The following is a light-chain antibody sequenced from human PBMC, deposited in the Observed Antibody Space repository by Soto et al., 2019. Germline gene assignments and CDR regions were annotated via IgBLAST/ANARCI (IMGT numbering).Light chain of an antibody. J-gene: IGKJ2*01. CDR1: QSVSSSY. CDR3: QHLRT. V-gene: IGKV3-20*01. Sequence: EIVLTQSPGTLSLSPGERATLSCRASQSVSSSYLAWYRQKPGQAPRLLIYGASSRATGIPDRFSGSGSGTDFTLTISRLEPEDFAVYYCQHLRTFGQGTKLEIK. CDR2: GAS.